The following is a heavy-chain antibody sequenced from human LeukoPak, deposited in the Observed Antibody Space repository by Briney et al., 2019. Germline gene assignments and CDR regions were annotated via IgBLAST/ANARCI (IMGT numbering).Heavy chain of an antibody. D-gene: IGHD3-22*01. V-gene: IGHV3-13*01. CDR2: IGTAGDT. Sequence: GGSLRLSCAASGFTSSSYDMHWVRQATGKGLEWVSAIGTAGDTYYPGSVKGRFTISRENAKNSLYLQMNSLRAGDTAVYYCARVRYDSSGYYYFDYWGQGTLVTVSS. CDR3: ARVRYDSSGYYYFDY. J-gene: IGHJ4*02. CDR1: GFTSSSYD.